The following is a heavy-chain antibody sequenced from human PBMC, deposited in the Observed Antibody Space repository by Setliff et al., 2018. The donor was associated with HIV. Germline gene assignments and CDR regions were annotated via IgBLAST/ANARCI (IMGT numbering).Heavy chain of an antibody. CDR1: GGSISSGDYY. CDR2: IYYSGST. Sequence: PSETLSLTCTVSGGSISSGDYYWSWIRQPPGEGLEWIGYIYYSGSTYYNPSLKSRVTISVDTSKNQFSLKLRSVTAADTAVYFCAQMSISASVYFDYWGQGTLVTVSS. V-gene: IGHV4-30-4*08. D-gene: IGHD2-21*01. J-gene: IGHJ4*02. CDR3: AQMSISASVYFDY.